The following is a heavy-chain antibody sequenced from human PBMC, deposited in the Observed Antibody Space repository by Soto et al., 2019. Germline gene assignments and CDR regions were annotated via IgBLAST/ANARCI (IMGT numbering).Heavy chain of an antibody. J-gene: IGHJ4*02. CDR3: ARDHVYGDYGGYYFDY. CDR1: GGTFSSYA. Sequence: QVQLVQSGAEVKKPGSSVKVSCKASGGTFSSYAISWVRQAPGQGLEWMGGIIPIFGTANYAQKFQGRVTITADESTITAYMELSSLRSEDTAVYYCARDHVYGDYGGYYFDYWGQGTLVTVSS. CDR2: IIPIFGTA. D-gene: IGHD4-17*01. V-gene: IGHV1-69*01.